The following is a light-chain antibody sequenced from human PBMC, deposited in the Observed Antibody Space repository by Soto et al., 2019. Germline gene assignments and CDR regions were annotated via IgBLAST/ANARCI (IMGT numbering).Light chain of an antibody. Sequence: QSVLTQPASVSGSPGQSITISCTGSSSDVGTDNFVSWYQQHPGTAPKLIISDVSHRPSGVSNRFSGSKSGNTASLTISGLQAEDEADYYCSSYARSNIVLFGGGTKVTVL. CDR3: SSYARSNIVL. J-gene: IGLJ2*01. CDR2: DVS. CDR1: SSDVGTDNF. V-gene: IGLV2-14*03.